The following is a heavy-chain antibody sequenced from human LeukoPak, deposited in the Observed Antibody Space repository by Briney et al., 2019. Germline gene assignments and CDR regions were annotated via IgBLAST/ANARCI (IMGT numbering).Heavy chain of an antibody. CDR1: GFTFISYA. CDR2: IGGGGGDT. V-gene: IGHV3-23*01. J-gene: IGHJ4*02. Sequence: PGGSLRLFCAASGFTFISYAMSWVRQAPGKGLEWVSAIGGGGGDTFYADSVKGRFTLSRDNSKNTLYMQMSSLRAEDTAVSYCGSHFGVRYCFDYWGQRTLVTVSS. CDR3: GSHFGVRYCFDY. D-gene: IGHD3-3*01.